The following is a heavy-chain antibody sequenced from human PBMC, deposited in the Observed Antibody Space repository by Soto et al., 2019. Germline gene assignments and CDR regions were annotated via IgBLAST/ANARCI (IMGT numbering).Heavy chain of an antibody. Sequence: ASVKVSCKASGYTFTSYGIGWVRQAPGQGLEWMGWISTYNGVTNYAQKIKGRVTMTTDTSTSTANMDLRRLRSDDTAVYYCARVSGHSYGQPNYFFDYWGQGTLVTVSS. CDR1: GYTFTSYG. J-gene: IGHJ4*01. CDR2: ISTYNGVT. D-gene: IGHD5-18*01. CDR3: ARVSGHSYGQPNYFFDY. V-gene: IGHV1-18*01.